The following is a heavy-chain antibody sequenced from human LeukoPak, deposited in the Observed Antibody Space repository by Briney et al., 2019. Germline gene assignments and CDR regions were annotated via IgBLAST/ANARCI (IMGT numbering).Heavy chain of an antibody. CDR3: ARGSTTGYYKRPFDY. CDR1: GGSFSGYY. CDR2: INHSGST. V-gene: IGHV4-34*01. Sequence: PSETLSLTCADYGGSFSGYYWSWIRQPPGKGLEWIGEINHSGSTNYNPSLKSRVTISVDTSKNQFSLKLSSVTAADTAVYYCARGSTTGYYKRPFDYWGQGTLVTVSS. D-gene: IGHD3-9*01. J-gene: IGHJ4*02.